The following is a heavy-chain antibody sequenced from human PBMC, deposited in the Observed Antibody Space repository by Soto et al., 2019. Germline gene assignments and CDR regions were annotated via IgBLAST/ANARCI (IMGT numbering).Heavy chain of an antibody. V-gene: IGHV4-31*03. D-gene: IGHD3-3*01. CDR3: ATSTYDDFWSGSF. J-gene: IGHJ4*02. Sequence: SETLSLTCTVSGGSITSGGHYWGWIRQYPGKGLEWIGHIYDSGNMYFYNPSLKSRVTISADTSRNQFSLSRLSSNDTAVYFCATSTYDDFWSGSFWGQGTLVTVSS. CDR2: IYDSGNMY. CDR1: GGSITSGGHY.